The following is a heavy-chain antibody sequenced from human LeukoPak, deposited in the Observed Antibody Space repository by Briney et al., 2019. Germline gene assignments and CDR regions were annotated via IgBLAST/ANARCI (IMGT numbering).Heavy chain of an antibody. V-gene: IGHV1-69*05. CDR3: AMAYWPIAALDV. Sequence: GASVKVSCKASGGTFSSYAISWVRQAPGQGLEWMGGIIPIFGTANYAQKFQGRVTITRNTSISTAYMELSSLRSEDTAVYYCAMAYWPIAALDVWGKGTTVTVSS. D-gene: IGHD6-13*01. CDR2: IIPIFGTA. CDR1: GGTFSSYA. J-gene: IGHJ6*04.